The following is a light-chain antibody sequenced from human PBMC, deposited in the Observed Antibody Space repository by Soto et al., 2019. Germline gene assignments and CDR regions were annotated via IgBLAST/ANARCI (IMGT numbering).Light chain of an antibody. Sequence: DIQMTQSPSTLSASVGDRVTITCRASQSISSWLAWYQQKPGKAPRLLIYKASNLESGVPSRFSGSGSGTEFTLTISSLQPDDFSTYYCQQYNTDPVTFGRGTRLEIK. J-gene: IGKJ5*01. CDR3: QQYNTDPVT. V-gene: IGKV1-5*03. CDR1: QSISSW. CDR2: KAS.